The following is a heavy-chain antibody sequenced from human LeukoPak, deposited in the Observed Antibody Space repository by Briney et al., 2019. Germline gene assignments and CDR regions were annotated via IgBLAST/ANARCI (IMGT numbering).Heavy chain of an antibody. J-gene: IGHJ6*03. Sequence: GGSLRLSCAASGFTFDDYAMHWVRQAPGKSLEWVSLISWDGGSTYYADSVKGRFTISRDNSENSLYLQMNSLRAEDTALYYCAKRQGLWFGESYYYMDVWGKGTTVTVSS. CDR1: GFTFDDYA. CDR3: AKRQGLWFGESYYYMDV. D-gene: IGHD3-10*01. V-gene: IGHV3-43D*04. CDR2: ISWDGGST.